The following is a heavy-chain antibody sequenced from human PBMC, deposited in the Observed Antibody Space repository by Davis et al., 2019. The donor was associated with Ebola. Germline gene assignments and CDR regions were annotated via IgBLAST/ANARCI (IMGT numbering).Heavy chain of an antibody. D-gene: IGHD3-9*01. Sequence: GESLKISCAASGFTVSSNYMNWVRQAPGKGLEWVSGINWNGGSTGYADSVKGRFTISRDNAKNSLYLRMNNLRAEDTAFYHCARVNAVTGYSRFDAWGQGTLVTVSS. J-gene: IGHJ5*02. V-gene: IGHV3-20*01. CDR3: ARVNAVTGYSRFDA. CDR2: INWNGGST. CDR1: GFTVSSNY.